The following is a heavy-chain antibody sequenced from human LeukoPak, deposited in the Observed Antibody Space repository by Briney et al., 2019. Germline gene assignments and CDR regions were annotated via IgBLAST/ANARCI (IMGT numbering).Heavy chain of an antibody. V-gene: IGHV3-30*03. CDR1: KFTFSTYW. Sequence: GGSLRLSCAASKFTFSTYWMSWVRQAPGKGLEWVAVISSDGSNKYYADSVKGRFTISRDNSKNTLYLQMNSLRAEDTAVYYCARGYSGSTSCFDYWGQGTLVTVSS. D-gene: IGHD2-2*01. CDR3: ARGYSGSTSCFDY. J-gene: IGHJ4*02. CDR2: ISSDGSNK.